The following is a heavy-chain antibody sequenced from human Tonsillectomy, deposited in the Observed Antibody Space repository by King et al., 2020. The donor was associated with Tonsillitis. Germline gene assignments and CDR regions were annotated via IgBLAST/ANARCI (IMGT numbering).Heavy chain of an antibody. J-gene: IGHJ5*02. D-gene: IGHD2-15*01. V-gene: IGHV4-59*01. Sequence: VQLQESGPGLVKPSETLSLTCTVSGGSISSYYWNWIRQPPGKGLEWIGYIYYSGSTNYNPSLKSRVAISVDTSKHQFSLKLTSVTAADTAVYYCARGSVVVAATGLNWFDPWGQGTLVTVSS. CDR1: GGSISSYY. CDR2: IYYSGST. CDR3: ARGSVVVAATGLNWFDP.